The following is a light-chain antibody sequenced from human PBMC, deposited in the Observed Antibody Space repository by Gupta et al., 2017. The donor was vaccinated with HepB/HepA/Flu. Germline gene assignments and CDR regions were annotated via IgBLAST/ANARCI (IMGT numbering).Light chain of an antibody. V-gene: IGKV1-5*03. CDR1: ESISSV. CDR2: KAS. Sequence: DIQMTQSPSTLSASVGDRVTITCRASESISSVLAWYQQKPGKAPKLLIYKASSLESGVPSRFSGSGSGTEFTLTISSLQTDDSATYYCQQYNSYACSFGQGTKLEIK. CDR3: QQYNSYACS. J-gene: IGKJ2*04.